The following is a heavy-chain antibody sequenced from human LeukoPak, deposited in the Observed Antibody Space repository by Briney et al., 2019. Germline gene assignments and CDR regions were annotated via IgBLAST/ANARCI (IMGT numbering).Heavy chain of an antibody. V-gene: IGHV1-2*02. CDR3: ARGNFWVVITPNWFDP. J-gene: IGHJ5*02. D-gene: IGHD3-22*01. Sequence: ASVKVSCKASGYTFTGYYMHWVRQAPGQGLEWMGWINPNSGGTNYAQKFQGRVTMTRDTSISTAYMELSRLRSDDTAVYYCARGNFWVVITPNWFDPWGQGTLVNVSS. CDR1: GYTFTGYY. CDR2: INPNSGGT.